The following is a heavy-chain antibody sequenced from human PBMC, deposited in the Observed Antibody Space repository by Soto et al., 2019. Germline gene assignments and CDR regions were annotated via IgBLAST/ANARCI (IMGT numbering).Heavy chain of an antibody. CDR2: ISGSDGRT. CDR1: GFMFKKYA. CDR3: AKDPRSPLAARLYYFDY. D-gene: IGHD6-25*01. V-gene: IGHV3-23*01. J-gene: IGHJ4*02. Sequence: EVQLLESGGGLVQPGGSLRLSCAASGFMFKKYAMSWVRQAPGKGLEWVSGISGSDGRTSYAESVKGRFTISRDKSKSTLHLEMNSLRPEDTAMYYCAKDPRSPLAARLYYFDYWGQGNLVTVSS.